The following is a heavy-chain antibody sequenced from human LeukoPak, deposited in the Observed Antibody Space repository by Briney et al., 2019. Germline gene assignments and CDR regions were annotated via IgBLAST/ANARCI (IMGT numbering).Heavy chain of an antibody. CDR1: GFTFDDYA. CDR2: ISWNSGSI. V-gene: IGHV3-9*01. J-gene: IGHJ4*02. CDR3: ARVYTSGYSLDY. Sequence: GRSLRLSCAASGFTFDDYAMHWVRQAPGKGLEWVSGISWNSGSIGYADSVKGRFTVSRDNAKNSLSLQMNSLRAGDTAVYYCARVYTSGYSLDYWGQGTLVTVSS. D-gene: IGHD3-22*01.